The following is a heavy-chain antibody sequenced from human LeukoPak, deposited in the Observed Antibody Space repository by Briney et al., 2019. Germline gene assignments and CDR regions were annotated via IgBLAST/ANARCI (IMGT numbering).Heavy chain of an antibody. D-gene: IGHD3-9*01. Sequence: ASVKVSCKASGYTFTSYAMHWVRQAPGQRLEWMGWINAGSGNTKYSQKFQGRVTITRDTSASTAYMELSSLRSEDTAVYYCARDSTPITIFYYFDYWGQGTLVTVSS. CDR2: INAGSGNT. J-gene: IGHJ4*02. CDR1: GYTFTSYA. V-gene: IGHV1-3*01. CDR3: ARDSTPITIFYYFDY.